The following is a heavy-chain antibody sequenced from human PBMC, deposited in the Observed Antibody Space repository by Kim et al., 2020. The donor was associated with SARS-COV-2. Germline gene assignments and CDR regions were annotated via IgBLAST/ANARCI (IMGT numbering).Heavy chain of an antibody. CDR1: GGSISSYF. CDR3: ARGSGWFDP. V-gene: IGHV4-59*08. Sequence: SETLSLTCTVSGGSISSYFWSWIRQPPGKGLEWIGYIYHSGDTRYNPSLRSRVILSADTSKNQFFLKMTSVTATDTALYFCARGSGWFDPWGQGTLVTVSS. CDR2: IYHSGDT. D-gene: IGHD3-10*01. J-gene: IGHJ5*02.